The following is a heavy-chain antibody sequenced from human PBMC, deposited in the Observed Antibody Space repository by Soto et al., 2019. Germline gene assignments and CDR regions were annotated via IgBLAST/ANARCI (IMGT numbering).Heavy chain of an antibody. CDR1: GFTFSDYW. Sequence: GGSLRLSCEASGFTFSDYWMSWVRQAPGKGPEWVANIKFDGSEKQYVDSVRGRFTISRDNSRSSLSLQMNSLRAGDTAVYYCVKDGGYCSSSTCYAPRNHYFDSWGQGTLVTVS. CDR2: IKFDGSEK. D-gene: IGHD2-2*01. CDR3: VKDGGYCSSSTCYAPRNHYFDS. J-gene: IGHJ4*02. V-gene: IGHV3-7*03.